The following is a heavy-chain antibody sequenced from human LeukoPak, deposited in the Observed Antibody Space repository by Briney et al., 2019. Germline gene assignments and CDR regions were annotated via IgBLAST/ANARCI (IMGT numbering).Heavy chain of an antibody. CDR1: GFTVSSNY. J-gene: IGHJ6*02. V-gene: IGHV3-53*01. D-gene: IGHD4-23*01. Sequence: GGSLRPSCAASGFTVSSNYMSWVRQAPGKGLEWVSVIYSGGSTYYADSVKGRFTISRDNSKNTLYLQMNSLRAEDTAVYYCARGTPDYGGNSVYYYYGMDVWGQGTTVTVSS. CDR3: ARGTPDYGGNSVYYYYGMDV. CDR2: IYSGGST.